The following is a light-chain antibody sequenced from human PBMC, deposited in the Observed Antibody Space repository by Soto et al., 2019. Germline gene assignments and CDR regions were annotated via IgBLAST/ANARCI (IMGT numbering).Light chain of an antibody. V-gene: IGKV3-15*01. Sequence: EIVMTQSPATLSVSPGERVTLSCRASQSVSSNLAWYQQKPGQAPMLLIYGAFTRATGIPARFSGSGSGTEFTLTISSLQSEDFAVYECQQDKNWPPLTFGGGTKVEIK. J-gene: IGKJ4*01. CDR3: QQDKNWPPLT. CDR2: GAF. CDR1: QSVSSN.